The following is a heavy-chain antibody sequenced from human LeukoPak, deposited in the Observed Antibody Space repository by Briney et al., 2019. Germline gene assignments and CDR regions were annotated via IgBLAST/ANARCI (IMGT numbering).Heavy chain of an antibody. CDR3: ARDHHSSGWYPLDY. D-gene: IGHD6-19*01. Sequence: GGSLRLSCAASGFTFSSYSMNWVRQAPGKGLGWVSSISSSSSYIYYADSVKGRFTISRDNAKNSLYLQMNSLRAEDTAVYYCARDHHSSGWYPLDYWGQGTLVTVSS. J-gene: IGHJ4*02. CDR2: ISSSSSYI. V-gene: IGHV3-21*01. CDR1: GFTFSSYS.